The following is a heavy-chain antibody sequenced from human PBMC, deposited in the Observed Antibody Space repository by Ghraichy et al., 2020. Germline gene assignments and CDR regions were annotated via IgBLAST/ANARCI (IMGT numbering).Heavy chain of an antibody. J-gene: IGHJ5*02. V-gene: IGHV1-8*02. CDR2: MNPNSGNT. CDR1: GYPFTSYD. CDR3: ARGLGYSYGSSWFDP. D-gene: IGHD5-18*01. Sequence: ASVKVSCKASGYPFTSYDINWVRQATGQGLEWMGWMNPNSGNTGYAQKFQGRVTMTRNTSISTAYMELSSLRFEDTAVYYCARGLGYSYGSSWFDPWGQGTLVTVSS.